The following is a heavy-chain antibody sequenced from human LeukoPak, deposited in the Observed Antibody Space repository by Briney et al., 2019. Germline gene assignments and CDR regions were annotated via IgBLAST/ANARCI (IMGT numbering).Heavy chain of an antibody. D-gene: IGHD1-26*01. CDR2: IYYSGST. V-gene: IGHV4-31*03. J-gene: IGHJ3*02. CDR3: ARAELLVASFRDRRPGAFDI. CDR1: GGSIGSGGYY. Sequence: SETLSLTCTVSGGSIGSGGYYWSWIRQHPGKGLEWIGYIYYSGSTYYNPSLKSRVTISVDTSKNQFSLKLSSVTAADTAVYYCARAELLVASFRDRRPGAFDIWGQGTMVTVSS.